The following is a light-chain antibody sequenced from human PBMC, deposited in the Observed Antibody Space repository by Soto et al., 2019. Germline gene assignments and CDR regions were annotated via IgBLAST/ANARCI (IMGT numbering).Light chain of an antibody. J-gene: IGLJ1*01. CDR2: EVD. V-gene: IGLV2-8*01. CDR1: GSDVGAYKY. CDR3: SSYGGSNIPLYV. Sequence: QSVLTRPPSASGSPGQSLTISCAGTGSDVGAYKYVSWYQQHPGKAPKLIIYEVDKRPSGVPDRFSGSKSGNTASLTVSGLQAEDEADYYCSSYGGSNIPLYVFGTGTKVTVL.